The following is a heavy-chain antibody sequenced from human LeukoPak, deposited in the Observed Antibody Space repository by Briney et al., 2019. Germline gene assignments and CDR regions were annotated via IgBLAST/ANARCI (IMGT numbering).Heavy chain of an antibody. V-gene: IGHV1-69*05. J-gene: IGHJ4*02. Sequence: ASVKVSCEASGGTFSSYAISWVRQAPGQGLEWMGRIIPIFGTANYAQKFQGRVTITTDESTSTAYMELSSLRSEDTAVYYCAITAREEFAGITMIVVDSYFDYWGQGTQVSVSS. D-gene: IGHD3-22*01. CDR3: AITAREEFAGITMIVVDSYFDY. CDR1: GGTFSSYA. CDR2: IIPIFGTA.